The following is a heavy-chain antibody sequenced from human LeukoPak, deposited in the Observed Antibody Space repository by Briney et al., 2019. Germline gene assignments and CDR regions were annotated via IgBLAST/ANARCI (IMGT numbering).Heavy chain of an antibody. Sequence: GESLQISCQGSGSRFTSYWIGGVRQLPGKGLEWMGIIYPGDSDTRYSPSSQGQLTTSADESISTAYLQWSSLMASDTAMYYCARTRITIFGVVISHFDYWGQGTLVTVSS. J-gene: IGHJ4*02. CDR2: IYPGDSDT. V-gene: IGHV5-51*01. CDR1: GSRFTSYW. CDR3: ARTRITIFGVVISHFDY. D-gene: IGHD3-3*01.